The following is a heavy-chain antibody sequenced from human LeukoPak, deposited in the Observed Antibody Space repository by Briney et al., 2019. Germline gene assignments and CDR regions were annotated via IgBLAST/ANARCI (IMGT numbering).Heavy chain of an antibody. CDR2: SQTARPNSFTT. CDR3: VRLVTTSWDWYHFDN. D-gene: IGHD3/OR15-3a*01. Sequence: GGSLRLSCAASGFAITDHHMDWVRQAPGKGMEGVGRSQTARPNSFTTEYAASVKGRFTISRDDSKNSLYLQLNSLKTEDTAVYYCVRLVTTSWDWYHFDNWGQGTLVTVSS. J-gene: IGHJ4*02. V-gene: IGHV3-72*01. CDR1: GFAITDHH.